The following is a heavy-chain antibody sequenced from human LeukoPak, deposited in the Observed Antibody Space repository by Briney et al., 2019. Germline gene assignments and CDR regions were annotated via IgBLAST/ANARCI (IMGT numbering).Heavy chain of an antibody. CDR3: VKDLYSYSFDY. CDR1: GFTFSGYA. J-gene: IGHJ4*02. D-gene: IGHD2-8*01. V-gene: IGHV3-23*01. CDR2: ISADGGDT. Sequence: PGGSLRLSCAASGFTFSGYAMSWVRQAPGKGLEWVSGISADGGDTYYADSVKGRFSISRGNSKNTLYLQMSSLRAEDTAVYYCVKDLYSYSFDYWGQGTLVTVSS.